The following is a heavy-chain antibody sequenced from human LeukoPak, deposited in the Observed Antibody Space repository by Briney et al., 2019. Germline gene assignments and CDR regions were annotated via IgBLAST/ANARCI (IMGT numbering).Heavy chain of an antibody. J-gene: IGHJ4*02. CDR2: ISHNGETK. V-gene: IGHV3-11*01. D-gene: IGHD6-13*01. Sequence: GGSLRLSCAASGFTFSDHYMIWLRQAPGKGLEAISYISHNGETKYYADSVKGRLSISRDNAKGSLYLQMNSLRVGDTAVYYCARDRHGYFDYWGQGTLVTVSS. CDR3: ARDRHGYFDY. CDR1: GFTFSDHY.